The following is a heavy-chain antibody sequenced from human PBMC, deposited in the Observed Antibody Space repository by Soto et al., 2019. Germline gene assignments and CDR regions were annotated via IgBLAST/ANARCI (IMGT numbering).Heavy chain of an antibody. CDR1: GGSFSGYY. CDR3: ARTGIYSSGSFGY. Sequence: SETLSLTCAVYGGSFSGYYWSWIRQPPGKGLEWIGEINHNGSTNYNPSLKSRVTISVDTSKNQFSLKLSSVTAADTAVYYCARTGIYSSGSFGYWGQGTLVTVSS. CDR2: INHNGST. V-gene: IGHV4-34*01. D-gene: IGHD6-19*01. J-gene: IGHJ4*02.